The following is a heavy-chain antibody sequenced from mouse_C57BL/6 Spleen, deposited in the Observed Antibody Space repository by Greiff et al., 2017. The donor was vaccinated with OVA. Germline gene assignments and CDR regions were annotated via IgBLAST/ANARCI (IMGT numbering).Heavy chain of an antibody. J-gene: IGHJ2*01. CDR3: ARYYGISYDY. V-gene: IGHV1-61*01. CDR1: GYTFPSYW. CDR2: IYPSDSET. Sequence: QVHVKQPGAELVRPGSSVKLSCKASGYTFPSYWMDWVKQRPGQGLEWIGNIYPSDSETPYNQKFKDKATLTVDKSSSTAYMQLSSLTSEDSAVYYGARYYGISYDYWGQGTTLTVSS. D-gene: IGHD1-1*01.